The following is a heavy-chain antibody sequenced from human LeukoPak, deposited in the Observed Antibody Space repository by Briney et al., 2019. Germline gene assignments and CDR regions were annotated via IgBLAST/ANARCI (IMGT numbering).Heavy chain of an antibody. Sequence: QPGRSLRLSCAASGFTFSSYGMHWVRQAPGKGLEWVALIWYDGSKKFYTDSVKGRFTISRDNSKNTLYLQMNSLRAEDTAVYYCARDEAVMTTVLSDAFDIWGQGTMVTVSS. D-gene: IGHD4-17*01. CDR2: IWYDGSKK. CDR3: ARDEAVMTTVLSDAFDI. CDR1: GFTFSSYG. J-gene: IGHJ3*02. V-gene: IGHV3-33*01.